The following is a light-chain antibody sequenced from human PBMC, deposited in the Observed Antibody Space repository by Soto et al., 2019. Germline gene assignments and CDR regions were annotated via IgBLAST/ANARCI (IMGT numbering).Light chain of an antibody. CDR1: QSISTN. V-gene: IGKV3-15*01. J-gene: IGKJ1*01. CDR3: QQSYNWPWT. Sequence: EIVLTQSPATLSVSPGERATLSCRASQSISTNLAWFLQKPGQAPRLLIPRASTRATGIPARFSGSGSGTEFTLTISSLQSEDFAVYYCQQSYNWPWTFGQGTKVEVK. CDR2: RAS.